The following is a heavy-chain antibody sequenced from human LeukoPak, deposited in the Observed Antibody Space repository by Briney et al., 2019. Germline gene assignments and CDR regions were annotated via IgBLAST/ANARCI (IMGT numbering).Heavy chain of an antibody. CDR2: IGPNNDKP. Sequence: ASVNVSFKSSVDPFPNYGISWVRLAPGQGLAWLGWIGPNNDKPNYAQKVQGRVTMTADTSTSTAYMELRSLRSDDTAVYYCARVTTVGATKDFDYWGQGTLVTVSS. CDR3: ARVTTVGATKDFDY. CDR1: VDPFPNYG. V-gene: IGHV1-18*01. J-gene: IGHJ4*02. D-gene: IGHD1-26*01.